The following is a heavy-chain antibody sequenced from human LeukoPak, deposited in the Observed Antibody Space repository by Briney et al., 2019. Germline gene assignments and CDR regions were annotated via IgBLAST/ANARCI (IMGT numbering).Heavy chain of an antibody. J-gene: IGHJ4*02. CDR3: ARVGEAFDY. CDR1: GFTFDDYA. CDR2: ISWNSGSI. Sequence: GGSLRLSCAASGFTFDDYAMHWVRQAPGKGLEWVSGISWNSGSIGYADSVKGRFTISRDNSKNTLYLQMNSLRAEDTAVYYCARVGEAFDYWGQGTLVTVSS. V-gene: IGHV3-9*01.